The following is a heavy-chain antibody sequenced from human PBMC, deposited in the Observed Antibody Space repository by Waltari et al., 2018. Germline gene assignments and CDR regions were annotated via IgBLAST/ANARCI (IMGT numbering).Heavy chain of an antibody. Sequence: QVTLKESGPVLVKPTETLTLTCTVSGFSLSNARMGVSWLRHPPGQALEWLAHSFSNDEKSYSTSLKSRLTISKDTSKSQVVLTMTNMDPVDTATYYCARIRARKYYYDSSGYVFDYWGQGTLVTVSS. CDR1: GFSLSNARMG. J-gene: IGHJ4*02. CDR2: SFSNDEK. D-gene: IGHD3-22*01. CDR3: ARIRARKYYYDSSGYVFDY. V-gene: IGHV2-26*01.